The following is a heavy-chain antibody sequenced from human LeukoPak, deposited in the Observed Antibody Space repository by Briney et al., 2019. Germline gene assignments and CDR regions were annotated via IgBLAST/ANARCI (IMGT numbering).Heavy chain of an antibody. Sequence: ASVKVSCKASGYTFTGYYMHWVRQAPGQGLEWMGWINSNSGGTNYAQRFQGRVTMSRDTSISTAYMELSRLRSDDTAVYYCARAYYYILTSYPNWFDPWGQGTLVTVSS. V-gene: IGHV1-2*02. CDR1: GYTFTGYY. J-gene: IGHJ5*02. D-gene: IGHD3-9*01. CDR3: ARAYYYILTSYPNWFDP. CDR2: INSNSGGT.